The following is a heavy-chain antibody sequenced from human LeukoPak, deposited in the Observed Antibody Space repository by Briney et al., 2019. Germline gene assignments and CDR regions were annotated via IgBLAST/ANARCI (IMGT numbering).Heavy chain of an antibody. CDR3: ARMTLRGSLDY. Sequence: GGSLRLSCAASGFTFSSYAMSWVRQAPGKGLEWVSAISGSGGSTYYTDSVKGRFTISRENAKNSFYLQMNSLRAEDTAVYYCARMTLRGSLDYWGQGTLVTVSS. CDR2: ISGSGGST. V-gene: IGHV3-23*01. D-gene: IGHD3-10*01. CDR1: GFTFSSYA. J-gene: IGHJ4*02.